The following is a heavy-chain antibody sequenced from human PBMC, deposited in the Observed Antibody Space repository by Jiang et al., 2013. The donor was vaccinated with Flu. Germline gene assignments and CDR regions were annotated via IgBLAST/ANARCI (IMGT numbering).Heavy chain of an antibody. CDR1: GGSFSGYY. D-gene: IGHD3-22*01. CDR2: INHSGST. J-gene: IGHJ6*03. CDR3: ARPKGYYDNRGPGTMDV. V-gene: IGHV4-34*01. Sequence: LLKPSETLSRTCAVYGGSFSGYYWTWIRQPPGKGLEWIGEINHSGSTNYNPSLKSRVTISADTSKNQFSLKLSSVTAADTAVYYCARPKGYYDNRGPGTMDVWGKGTTVTVSS.